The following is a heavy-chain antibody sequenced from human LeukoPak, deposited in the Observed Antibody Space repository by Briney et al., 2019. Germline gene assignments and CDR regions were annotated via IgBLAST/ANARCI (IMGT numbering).Heavy chain of an antibody. Sequence: SETLSLTCTVSGGSISSYYWSWIRQPPGKGLEWIGYIYNSATTNYNPSLQSRVTISVDTSKNQFPLKLSSVTAADTAVYYCARRSLGTTHFDYWGQGTLVTVSS. CDR2: IYNSATT. V-gene: IGHV4-59*08. D-gene: IGHD1-7*01. J-gene: IGHJ4*02. CDR3: ARRSLGTTHFDY. CDR1: GGSISSYY.